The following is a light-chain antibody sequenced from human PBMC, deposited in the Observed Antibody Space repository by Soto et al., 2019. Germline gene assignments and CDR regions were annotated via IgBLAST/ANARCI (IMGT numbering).Light chain of an antibody. CDR2: YDD. J-gene: IGLJ2*01. Sequence: QSVLTQSPSVSEAPRQRVTISCSGSSSNIGNNAVTWYQQFPGKAPKLLIYYDDLLPSGVSDRFSGSKSGTSASLAISGLQSEDEADYYCAAWDDNLNGVVFGGGTKLTVL. CDR3: AAWDDNLNGVV. V-gene: IGLV1-36*01. CDR1: SSNIGNNA.